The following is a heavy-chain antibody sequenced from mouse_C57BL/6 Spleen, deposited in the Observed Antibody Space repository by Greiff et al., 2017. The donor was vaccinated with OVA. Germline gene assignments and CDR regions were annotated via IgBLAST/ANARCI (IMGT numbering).Heavy chain of an antibody. CDR2: IWSGGST. Sequence: VQVVESGPGLVQPSRSLSITCTVSGFSLTSYGVHWVRQSPGKGLEWLGVIWSGGSTDYNAAFISRLSISKDNSKSQVFFKMNSLQADDTAIYYCARDSSGHQAWFAYWGQGTLVTVSA. V-gene: IGHV2-2*01. J-gene: IGHJ3*01. CDR1: GFSLTSYG. D-gene: IGHD3-2*02. CDR3: ARDSSGHQAWFAY.